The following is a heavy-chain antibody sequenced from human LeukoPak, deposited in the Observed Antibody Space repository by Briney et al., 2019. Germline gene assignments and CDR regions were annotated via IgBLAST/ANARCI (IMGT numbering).Heavy chain of an antibody. V-gene: IGHV1-69*05. Sequence: GASVKVSCKASGYTFSDYYIHWVQQAPGKGLEWMGGIIPIFGTANYAQKFQGRVTITTDESTSTAYMELSSLRSEDTAVYYCATRNAYYYYYMDVWGKGTTVTVSS. CDR3: ATRNAYYYYYMDV. CDR2: IIPIFGTA. D-gene: IGHD4-11*01. CDR1: GYTFSDYY. J-gene: IGHJ6*03.